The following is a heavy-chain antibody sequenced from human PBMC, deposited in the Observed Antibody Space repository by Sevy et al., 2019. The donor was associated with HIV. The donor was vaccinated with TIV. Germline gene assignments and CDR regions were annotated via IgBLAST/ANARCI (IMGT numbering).Heavy chain of an antibody. CDR1: GFTFSSYS. CDR2: ISSSSSTI. D-gene: IGHD6-13*01. Sequence: GGSLRLSCAASGFTFSSYSMNWVRQAPGKGLEWVSYISSSSSTIYYADSVKGRFTISRDNAKNSLYLQMNSLRAEDTAVYHCAAGYSSSWYPGAFDIWGQGTMVTVSS. J-gene: IGHJ3*02. V-gene: IGHV3-48*01. CDR3: AAGYSSSWYPGAFDI.